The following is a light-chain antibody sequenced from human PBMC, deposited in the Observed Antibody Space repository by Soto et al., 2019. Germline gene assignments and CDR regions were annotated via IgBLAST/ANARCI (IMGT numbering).Light chain of an antibody. J-gene: IGKJ1*01. CDR2: GAS. CDR1: QSISTN. Sequence: EIVMTQSPATLSVSPGERATLSCRASQSISTNLAWYQQKPGQAPRLLIYGASTRATGIPARFSGSGSGTEFTLTISNLQSEDFAVYDCQQYNNWPLTFGQGTKVEIK. V-gene: IGKV3-15*01. CDR3: QQYNNWPLT.